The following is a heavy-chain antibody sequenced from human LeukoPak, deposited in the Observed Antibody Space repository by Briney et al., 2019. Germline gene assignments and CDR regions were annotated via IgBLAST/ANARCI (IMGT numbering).Heavy chain of an antibody. CDR2: INQDVSQR. Sequence: PGGSLRLSCSASGFTFRNFWMTWVRQVPGKGLEWVANINQDVSQRYYVDSLKDRFTISRDYAKNSLCLQMNSLRAEDTAVYYCARSGTTGTPDYWGQGTLVTVSS. V-gene: IGHV3-7*03. D-gene: IGHD1-1*01. CDR3: ARSGTTGTPDY. J-gene: IGHJ4*02. CDR1: GFTFRNFW.